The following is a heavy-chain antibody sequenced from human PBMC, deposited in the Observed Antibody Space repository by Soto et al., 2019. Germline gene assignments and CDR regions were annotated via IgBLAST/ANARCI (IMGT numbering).Heavy chain of an antibody. D-gene: IGHD2-2*01. V-gene: IGHV4-39*02. CDR1: GGSISSSSYY. CDR2: IYYSGST. CDR3: ARDDCISTSCYVSY. Sequence: GGSISSSSYYWGWIRQPPGKGLEWIGSIYYSGSTYYNPSLKSRVTISVDTSKNQFSLKLSSVTAADTAVYYCARDDCISTSCYVSYWGQGTLVTVSS. J-gene: IGHJ4*02.